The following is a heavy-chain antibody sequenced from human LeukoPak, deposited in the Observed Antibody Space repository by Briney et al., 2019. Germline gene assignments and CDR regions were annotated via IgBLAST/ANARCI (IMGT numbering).Heavy chain of an antibody. CDR1: GDSVSSSSSA. D-gene: IGHD6-19*01. J-gene: IGHJ4*02. V-gene: IGHV6-1*01. Sequence: SQTLSLTCAISGDSVSSSSSAWNWIRQSPSRGLQWLGRTYYRSKWYNDYAVSVRSRITINPDTSKNQFSLQLNSVTPEDTAVYYCARDGGWSYDYWGQGTLVTVSS. CDR2: TYYRSKWYN. CDR3: ARDGGWSYDY.